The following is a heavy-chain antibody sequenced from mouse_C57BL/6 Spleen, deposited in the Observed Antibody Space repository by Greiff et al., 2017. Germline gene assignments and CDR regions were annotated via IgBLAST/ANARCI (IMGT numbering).Heavy chain of an antibody. V-gene: IGHV1-82*01. CDR3: ARDYYGNYRDFDY. CDR1: GYAFSSSW. D-gene: IGHD2-1*01. J-gene: IGHJ2*01. CDR2: IYPGDGDT. Sequence: QVQLKQSGPELVKPGASVKISCKASGYAFSSSWMNWVKQRPGKGLEWIGRIYPGDGDTNYNGKFKGKATLTADKSSSTAYMQLSSLTSEDSAVYFCARDYYGNYRDFDYWGQGTTLTVSS.